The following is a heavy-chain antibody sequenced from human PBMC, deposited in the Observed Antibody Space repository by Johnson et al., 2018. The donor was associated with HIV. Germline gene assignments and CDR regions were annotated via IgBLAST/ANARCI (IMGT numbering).Heavy chain of an antibody. CDR3: AKGPWDLPHAFNI. D-gene: IGHD1-26*01. CDR1: ELTSSNYA. Sequence: VQLVESGGGLVQPGGSLRLSCVASELTSSNYAISWVRQAPGQGLEWVSAISASGRDIYYGDSVKGRFTISRDNSKNKLYLQMNSLRAEDTAVYYCAKGPWDLPHAFNIWGRGTMVIVSS. J-gene: IGHJ3*02. CDR2: ISASGRDI. V-gene: IGHV3-23*04.